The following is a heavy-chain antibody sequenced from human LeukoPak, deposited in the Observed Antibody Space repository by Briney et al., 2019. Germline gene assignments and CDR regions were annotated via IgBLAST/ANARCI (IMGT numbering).Heavy chain of an antibody. CDR3: AIVQLEREYYYYYYMDV. Sequence: GGSLRLSCAASGFTFSSYGMHWVRQAPGKGLEWVAFIRYDGSNKYYADSVKGRFTISRDNSESTLYLQMNSLRAEDTAVYYCAIVQLEREYYYYYYMDVWGKGTTVTVSS. CDR1: GFTFSSYG. D-gene: IGHD1-1*01. J-gene: IGHJ6*03. V-gene: IGHV3-30*02. CDR2: IRYDGSNK.